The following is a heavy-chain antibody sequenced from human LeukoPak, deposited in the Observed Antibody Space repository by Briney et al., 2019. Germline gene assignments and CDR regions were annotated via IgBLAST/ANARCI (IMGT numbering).Heavy chain of an antibody. Sequence: GGSLRLSCAASGFIFSSYAMSWVRQAPGKGLEWVSAISGSGGSTYYADSVKGRFTISRDNSKNTLYLQMNSLRAEDTAVYYCAKDGHPYYYYGMDVWGQGTTVTVSS. CDR1: GFIFSSYA. CDR3: AKDGHPYYYYGMDV. V-gene: IGHV3-23*01. CDR2: ISGSGGST. J-gene: IGHJ6*02.